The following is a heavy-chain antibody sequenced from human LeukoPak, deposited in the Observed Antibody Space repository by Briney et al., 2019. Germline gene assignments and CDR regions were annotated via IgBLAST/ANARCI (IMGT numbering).Heavy chain of an antibody. CDR3: ARLGRRDTARGFDY. D-gene: IGHD5-18*01. CDR2: INAGNGNT. V-gene: IGHV1-3*03. CDR1: GYTFTSYA. J-gene: IGHJ4*02. Sequence: ASVKVSCKASGYTFTSYAMHWVRQAPGQRLEWMGWINAGNGNTKYSQEFQGRVTITRDTSASTAYMELSSLRSEDTAVYYCARLGRRDTARGFDYWGQGTLVTVSS.